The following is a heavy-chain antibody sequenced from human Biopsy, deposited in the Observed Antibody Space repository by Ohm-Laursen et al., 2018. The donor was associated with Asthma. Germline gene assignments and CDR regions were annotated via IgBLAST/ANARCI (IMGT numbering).Heavy chain of an antibody. Sequence: SLRLSCAATGFTLSSYAIHWVRQAPGKGLEWVSVISSGGGTIDYADSVKGRFTISRDNAKNSLYLQMQSLRPEDTAFYYCAKSADYYDSTDYLDFWGRGTLVTVSS. J-gene: IGHJ4*01. CDR1: GFTLSSYA. CDR3: AKSADYYDSTDYLDF. CDR2: ISSGGGTI. V-gene: IGHV3-48*03. D-gene: IGHD3-22*01.